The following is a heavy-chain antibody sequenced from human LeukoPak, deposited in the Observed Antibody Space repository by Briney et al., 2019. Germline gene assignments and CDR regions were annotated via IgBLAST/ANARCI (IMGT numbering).Heavy chain of an antibody. CDR3: ARDSESGGSSWYGEVGYYFDY. Sequence: PGGSLRLSCAASGFTFDDYGMSWVRQAPGKGLEWVSGINWNGGSTGYADSVKGRFTISRDNAKNSLYLQMNSLRAEDTALYYCARDSESGGSSWYGEVGYYFDYWGQGTLVTVSS. CDR1: GFTFDDYG. D-gene: IGHD6-13*01. J-gene: IGHJ4*02. CDR2: INWNGGST. V-gene: IGHV3-20*04.